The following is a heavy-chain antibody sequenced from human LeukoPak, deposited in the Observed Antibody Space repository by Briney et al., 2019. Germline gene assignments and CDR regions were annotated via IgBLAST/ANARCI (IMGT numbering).Heavy chain of an antibody. Sequence: GGSLRLSCAASGFSFKDYALSWVRQAPGKGLEWVPGINGNGIVTYYADSVKGRFTISRDNAKSTMYLQTNSLRAEDTAVYYCAKDRPNGMDVWGQGTSVTVSS. CDR1: GFSFKDYA. J-gene: IGHJ6*02. CDR2: INGNGIVT. V-gene: IGHV3-23*01. CDR3: AKDRPNGMDV.